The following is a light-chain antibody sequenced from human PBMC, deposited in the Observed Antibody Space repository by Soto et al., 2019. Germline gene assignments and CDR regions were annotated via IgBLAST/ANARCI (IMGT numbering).Light chain of an antibody. CDR1: TGAVTTGHY. J-gene: IGLJ3*02. Sequence: QAVVTQEPSLTVSPGGTVTLTCGSNTGAVTTGHYPYWFQQKPGQAPRTLIYDTNNRHSWTPARFSGSILGGKAALTLSGAQPEDEAEYYCLLCYTISRPGVFGGGTKLTVL. CDR2: DTN. CDR3: LLCYTISRPGV. V-gene: IGLV7-46*01.